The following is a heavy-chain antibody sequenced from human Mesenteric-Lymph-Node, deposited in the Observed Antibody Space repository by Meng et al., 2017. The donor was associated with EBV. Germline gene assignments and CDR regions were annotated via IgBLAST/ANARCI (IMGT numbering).Heavy chain of an antibody. V-gene: IGHV3-30*07. D-gene: IGHD1-26*01. J-gene: IGHJ4*02. CDR2: ISHDGSLE. CDR1: WFTFSSYA. CDR3: VRDRDSGTYYRLDY. Sequence: QVDLVVAGGEWVRPGWSLRFSCVASWFTFSSYAMDWVRQSPGKRLEWVAAISHDGSLEFYADSAEGRFTISRDNSKNTLYLQMNSLRAEDTAVYYCVRDRDSGTYYRLDYWGQGTLVTVSS.